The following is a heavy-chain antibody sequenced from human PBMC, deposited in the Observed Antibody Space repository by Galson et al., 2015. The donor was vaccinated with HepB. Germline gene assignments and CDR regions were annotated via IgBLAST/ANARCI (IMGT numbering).Heavy chain of an antibody. J-gene: IGHJ4*02. CDR3: TRYYYDSSGYYYVPPHFDY. D-gene: IGHD3-22*01. CDR2: IRSKAYGGTT. V-gene: IGHV3-49*03. CDR1: GFTFGDYA. Sequence: SLRLSCAASGFTFGDYAMSWFRQAPGKGLEWVGFIRSKAYGGTTEYAASVKGRFTISRDDSKSIAYLQMNSLKTEDTAVYYCTRYYYDSSGYYYVPPHFDYWGQGTLVTVSS.